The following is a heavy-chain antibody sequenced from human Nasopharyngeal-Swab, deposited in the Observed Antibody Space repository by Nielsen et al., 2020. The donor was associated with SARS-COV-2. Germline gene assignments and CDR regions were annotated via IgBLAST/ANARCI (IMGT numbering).Heavy chain of an antibody. D-gene: IGHD2-21*02. V-gene: IGHV4-4*02. CDR1: GGSISGDNW. CDR2: ISHTGRT. CDR3: ARERDGDGYRYFDY. J-gene: IGHJ4*02. Sequence: SETLSLTCAVSGGSISGDNWWSWVRQPPGTGLEWIAEISHTGRTTYNWSLRSRLTLSVDKSLNQFSLRLTSVTAADTAFYYCARERDGDGYRYFDYWGQGALVIVSS.